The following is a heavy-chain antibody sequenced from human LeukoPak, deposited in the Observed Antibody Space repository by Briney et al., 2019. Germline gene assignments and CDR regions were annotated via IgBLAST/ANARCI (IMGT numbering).Heavy chain of an antibody. CDR3: ASGEGCSSNSCTLDY. D-gene: IGHD2-2*01. CDR1: GYTFTAYY. Sequence: ASVKVSCKASGYTFTAYYLHWVRQAPGQGLEWMGGINPNSGGTKYAQKFQGRVAMTRDTSISTAYMEVSRLTSDDTAVYYCASGEGCSSNSCTLDYWGQGTLVTVSS. V-gene: IGHV1-2*02. CDR2: INPNSGGT. J-gene: IGHJ4*02.